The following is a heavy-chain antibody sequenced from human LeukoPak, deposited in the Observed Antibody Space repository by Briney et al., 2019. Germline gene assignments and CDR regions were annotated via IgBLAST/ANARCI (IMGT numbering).Heavy chain of an antibody. CDR2: IIPILGIA. CDR1: GGTFSSYA. V-gene: IGHV1-69*04. J-gene: IGHJ4*02. Sequence: SVKVSCKASGGTFSSYAISWVRQAPGQGLEWMGRIIPILGIANYAQKFQGRVTITADKSTSTAYMELSSLRSEDTAVYYCAKGIAAIAAGSFDTGGQGTLVTVSS. CDR3: AKGIAAIAAGSFDT. D-gene: IGHD6-6*01.